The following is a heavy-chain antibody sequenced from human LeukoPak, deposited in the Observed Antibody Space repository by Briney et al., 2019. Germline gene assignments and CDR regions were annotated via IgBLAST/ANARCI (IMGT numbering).Heavy chain of an antibody. CDR2: IYPGDSET. CDR3: AKSDTSDSLGDF. Sequence: KHGESLKISCKASGYSFISYWIGWVRQMPGEGLEWMGIIYPGDSETRYSPSFQGQVTISADKSISTAYLQWSSLRASDTAIFYCAKSDTSDSLGDFWGQGTLVTVSS. CDR1: GYSFISYW. V-gene: IGHV5-51*01. J-gene: IGHJ4*02. D-gene: IGHD3-22*01.